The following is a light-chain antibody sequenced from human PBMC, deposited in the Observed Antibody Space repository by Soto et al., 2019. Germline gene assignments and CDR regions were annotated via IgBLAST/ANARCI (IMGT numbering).Light chain of an antibody. V-gene: IGLV2-14*01. CDR2: DVS. J-gene: IGLJ1*01. CDR1: SSDVGGYNY. CDR3: SSYTSSSTLVV. Sequence: QSALTQPASVSGSPGQSITISCTGTSSDVGGYNYFSCYQQHPGKAPKLMIYDVSNRPSGVSNRFSGSKSGNTASLTISGLQAEDEADYYCSSYTSSSTLVVFGAGTQLTVL.